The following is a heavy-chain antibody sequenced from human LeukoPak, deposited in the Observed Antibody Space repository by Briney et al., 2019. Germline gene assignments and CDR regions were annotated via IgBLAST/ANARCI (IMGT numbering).Heavy chain of an antibody. D-gene: IGHD4-17*01. CDR1: RITFSTYA. V-gene: IGHV3-23*01. J-gene: IGHJ4*02. CDR2: ISGSGGST. CDR3: ARDKHDYGDYPPDY. Sequence: QPGGSLRLSCAASRITFSTYAMSWVRQAPGKGLEWVSAISGSGGSTYYADSVKGRFTISRDNSKNTLYLQMNSLRAEDTAVYYCARDKHDYGDYPPDYWGQGTLVTVSS.